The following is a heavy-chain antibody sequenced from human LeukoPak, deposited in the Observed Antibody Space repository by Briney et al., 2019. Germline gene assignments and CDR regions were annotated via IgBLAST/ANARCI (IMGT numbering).Heavy chain of an antibody. CDR2: IIPILGIA. Sequence: EASVKVSCKASGGTFSSYAISWVRQAPGQGLEWMGRIIPILGIANYAQKFQGRVTITADKSTSTAYMELSSLRSEDTAVYYCAIQWFGEGYYYYGMDVWGQGTTVTVSS. V-gene: IGHV1-69*04. CDR3: AIQWFGEGYYYYGMDV. CDR1: GGTFSSYA. J-gene: IGHJ6*02. D-gene: IGHD3-10*01.